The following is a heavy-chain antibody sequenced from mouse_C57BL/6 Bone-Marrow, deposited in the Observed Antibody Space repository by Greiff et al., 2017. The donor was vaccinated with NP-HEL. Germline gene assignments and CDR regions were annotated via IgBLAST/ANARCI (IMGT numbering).Heavy chain of an antibody. CDR2: ISDGGSYT. D-gene: IGHD2-4*01. CDR1: GFTFSSYA. J-gene: IGHJ4*01. Sequence: EVQRVESGGGLVKPGGSLKLSCAASGFTFSSYAMSWVRQTPEKRLEWVATISDGGSYTYYPDNVKGRFTISRDNAKNNLYLQMSHLKSEDTAMYYCARDYYDYGEGYAMDYWGQGTSVTVSS. V-gene: IGHV5-4*01. CDR3: ARDYYDYGEGYAMDY.